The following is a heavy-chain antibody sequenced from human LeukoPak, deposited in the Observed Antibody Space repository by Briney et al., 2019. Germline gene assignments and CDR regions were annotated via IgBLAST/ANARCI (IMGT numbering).Heavy chain of an antibody. Sequence: SETLPLTCSVSGGSISGYYWSWIRQPPGKGLEWIGCVYNRGSTYYNSSLKSRVTISLDTSRNQFYLRLSSVTAADTAVYYCTRSRTNNNAYNELDYWGQGTLVTVSS. CDR2: VYNRGST. D-gene: IGHD5-24*01. CDR3: TRSRTNNNAYNELDY. J-gene: IGHJ4*02. CDR1: GGSISGYY. V-gene: IGHV4-59*08.